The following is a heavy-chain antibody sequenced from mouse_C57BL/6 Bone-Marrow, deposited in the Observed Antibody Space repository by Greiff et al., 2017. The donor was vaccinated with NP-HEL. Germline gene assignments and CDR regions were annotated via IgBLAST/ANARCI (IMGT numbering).Heavy chain of an antibody. CDR2: IDPSDSYP. J-gene: IGHJ1*03. V-gene: IGHV1-69*01. Sequence: VQLQQPGAELVMPGASVKLSCKASGYTFTSYWMHWVKQRPGQGLEWIGEIDPSDSYPNYNQKFKGKSTLTVDKSSSTAYMQLSSLTSEDSAVYYCASYYYGPYFDVWGTGTTVTVSS. CDR3: ASYYYGPYFDV. D-gene: IGHD1-1*01. CDR1: GYTFTSYW.